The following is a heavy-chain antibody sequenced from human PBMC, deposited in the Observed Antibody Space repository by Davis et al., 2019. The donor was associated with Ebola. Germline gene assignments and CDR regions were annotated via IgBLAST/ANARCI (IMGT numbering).Heavy chain of an antibody. V-gene: IGHV3-30*02. Sequence: PGGSLRLSCAASGFTFSSYGMHWVRQAPGKGLEWVAFIRYDGSNKYYADSVKGRFTISRDNSKNTLYLQMNSLRAEDTAVYYCAKDWGPVPEYFQHWGQGTLVTVSS. CDR3: AKDWGPVPEYFQH. J-gene: IGHJ1*01. CDR1: GFTFSSYG. CDR2: IRYDGSNK. D-gene: IGHD3-16*01.